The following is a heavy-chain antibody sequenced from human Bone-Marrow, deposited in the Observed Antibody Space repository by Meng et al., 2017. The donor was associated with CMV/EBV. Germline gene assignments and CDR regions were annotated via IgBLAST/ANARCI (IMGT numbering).Heavy chain of an antibody. Sequence: GESLKISCAASGFTFSSYEMNWVRQAPGKGLEWVSAISGSGGSTYYADSVKGRFTISRDNSKNTLYLQMNSLRAEDTAVYYCANSVPAAGTGMDYWGQGTLVTVSS. CDR3: ANSVPAAGTGMDY. CDR2: ISGSGGST. J-gene: IGHJ4*02. V-gene: IGHV3-23*01. CDR1: GFTFSSYE. D-gene: IGHD6-13*01.